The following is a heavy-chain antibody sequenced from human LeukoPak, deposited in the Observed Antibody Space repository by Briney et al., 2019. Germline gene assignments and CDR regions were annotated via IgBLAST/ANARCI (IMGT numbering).Heavy chain of an antibody. CDR3: ATRDTDYFHH. CDR2: IYYSGNS. D-gene: IGHD5-18*01. J-gene: IGHJ4*02. Sequence: SETLSLTCAVSGGSISGSYDQWVWIRQPPGKGLELIGSIYYSGNSYNSPSLKSRVTISFDTSKNQFCLKLTSVTAADAAIYYCATRDTDYFHHWGQGTLVTVSS. V-gene: IGHV4-39*01. CDR1: GGSISGSYDQ.